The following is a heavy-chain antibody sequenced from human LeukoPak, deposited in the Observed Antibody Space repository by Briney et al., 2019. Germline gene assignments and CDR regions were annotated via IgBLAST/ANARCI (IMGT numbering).Heavy chain of an antibody. CDR3: ARQGFDYGEIFDY. D-gene: IGHD4-17*01. V-gene: IGHV4-39*01. Sequence: SETLSLTCTVSGGSISSSSYYWGWIRQPPGKGLEWIGSIYYSGSTYYNPSLKSRVTISVDTSKNQFSLKPSSVTAADTAVYYCARQGFDYGEIFDYWGQGTLVTVSS. J-gene: IGHJ4*02. CDR1: GGSISSSSYY. CDR2: IYYSGST.